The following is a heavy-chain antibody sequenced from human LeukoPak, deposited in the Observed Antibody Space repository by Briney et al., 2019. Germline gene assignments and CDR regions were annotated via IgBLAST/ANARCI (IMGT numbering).Heavy chain of an antibody. D-gene: IGHD1-26*01. Sequence: GGSLRLSCAASGVTFSSDSMNWGRQAPGEGGGWGSYISSLSGTIYYADSVKGRFTISRDNAKNSLYLQMDSLRAEDTAVYYCARDRPGIVRWFDYWGQGTLVTVSS. CDR2: ISSLSGTI. CDR3: ARDRPGIVRWFDY. CDR1: GVTFSSDS. V-gene: IGHV3-48*01. J-gene: IGHJ4*02.